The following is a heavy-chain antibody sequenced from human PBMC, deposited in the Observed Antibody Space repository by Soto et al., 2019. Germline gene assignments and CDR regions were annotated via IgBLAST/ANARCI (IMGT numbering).Heavy chain of an antibody. J-gene: IGHJ4*02. Sequence: ASVKVSCKASGYTYTSYGISWVRHAPGQGLEWIGWISAYNDNTNCAQNLQGRVTMTTDRSTSTAYMELRSLRSDVTAVYYCARAGSSGYYFDYWGQGTLVTVSS. CDR1: GYTYTSYG. CDR3: ARAGSSGYYFDY. CDR2: ISAYNDNT. V-gene: IGHV1-18*01. D-gene: IGHD3-22*01.